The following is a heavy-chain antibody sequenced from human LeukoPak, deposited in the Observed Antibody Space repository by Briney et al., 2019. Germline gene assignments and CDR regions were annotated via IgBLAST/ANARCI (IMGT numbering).Heavy chain of an antibody. CDR1: GDSINSYY. D-gene: IGHD4-17*01. V-gene: IGHV4-59*01. CDR2: IYYSGST. Sequence: SETLSLTCTVSGDSINSYYWSWIRQPPGKGLEWIGYIYYSGSTKYNPSLKSRVTISVDTSKNQFSLKLSSVTAADTAVYYCAREGNYGDYPFDYWGQGTLVTVSS. J-gene: IGHJ4*02. CDR3: AREGNYGDYPFDY.